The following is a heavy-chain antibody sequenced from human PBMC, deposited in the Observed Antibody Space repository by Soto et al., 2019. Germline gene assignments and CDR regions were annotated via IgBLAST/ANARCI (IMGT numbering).Heavy chain of an antibody. Sequence: PGGSLRLSCAASGFTFSSYSMNWVRQAPGKGLEWVSSISSSSSYIYYADSVKGRFTISRDNAKNSLYLQMNSLRAEDTAVYYCARTASKGAGYYYYMDVWXKGTTVTVSS. CDR1: GFTFSSYS. D-gene: IGHD5-18*01. V-gene: IGHV3-21*01. J-gene: IGHJ6*03. CDR2: ISSSSSYI. CDR3: ARTASKGAGYYYYMDV.